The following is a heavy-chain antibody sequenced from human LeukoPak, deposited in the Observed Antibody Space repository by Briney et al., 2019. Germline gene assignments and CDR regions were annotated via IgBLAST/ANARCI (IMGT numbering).Heavy chain of an antibody. CDR1: GGSISSYY. D-gene: IGHD1-1*01. J-gene: IGHJ5*02. Sequence: SETLSLTCTVSGGSISSYYWSWIRQPPGRGLERIGYIYYSGSTNYNPSLKSRVTISVDMSKGQFSLKLSSVNAADTAVYYCARLAKTGTTNWFDPWGQGTLVTVSS. CDR2: IYYSGST. CDR3: ARLAKTGTTNWFDP. V-gene: IGHV4-59*01.